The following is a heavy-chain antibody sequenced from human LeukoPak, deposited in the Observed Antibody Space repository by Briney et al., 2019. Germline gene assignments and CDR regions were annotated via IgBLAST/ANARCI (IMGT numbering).Heavy chain of an antibody. Sequence: PSETLSLTCTVSGGSISSSNYYWGWNRKPPGKGLEWIGNIYYSGSTYYKPSLKTRVTISVDTSKNQFSLKLTSVTAADTAVYYSAGHASVDGNLPSPLDYWGQGSLVTVSS. D-gene: IGHD6-19*01. CDR2: IYYSGST. J-gene: IGHJ4*02. CDR3: AGHASVDGNLPSPLDY. V-gene: IGHV4-39*01. CDR1: GGSISSSNYY.